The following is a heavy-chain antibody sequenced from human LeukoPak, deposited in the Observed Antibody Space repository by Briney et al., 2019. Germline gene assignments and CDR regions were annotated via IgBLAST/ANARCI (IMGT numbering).Heavy chain of an antibody. D-gene: IGHD4-17*01. J-gene: IGHJ6*04. CDR1: GGTFSSYA. Sequence: GAAVKVSCKASGGTFSSYAISWVRQAPGQGLEWMGGIIPIFGTANYAQKFQGRVTIAADKSTSTAYMELSSLRSEDTAVYYCASYYGDYPSYYYGMDVWSKGTTVTVSS. CDR3: ASYYGDYPSYYYGMDV. CDR2: IIPIFGTA. V-gene: IGHV1-69*06.